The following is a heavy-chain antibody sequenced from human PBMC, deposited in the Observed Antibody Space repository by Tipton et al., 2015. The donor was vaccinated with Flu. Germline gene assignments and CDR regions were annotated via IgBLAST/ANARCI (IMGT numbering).Heavy chain of an antibody. V-gene: IGHV4-59*07. CDR2: IYYSGST. Sequence: TLSFTCTVSGGSISSYYWSWIRQPPGKGLEWIGYIYYSGSTNYNPSLKSRVTISVDTSKNQFSLKLSSVTAADTAVYYCARRYYDSSGPLDYWGQGTLVSVSS. CDR3: ARRYYDSSGPLDY. J-gene: IGHJ4*02. CDR1: GGSISSYY. D-gene: IGHD3-22*01.